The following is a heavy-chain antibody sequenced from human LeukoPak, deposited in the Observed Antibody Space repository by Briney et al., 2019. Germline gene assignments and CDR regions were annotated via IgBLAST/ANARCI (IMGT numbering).Heavy chain of an antibody. Sequence: GGSLRLSCAASGFTFSSYGMHWVRQAPGKGLEWAAVISYDGSNKYYADSVKGRFTISRDNSKNTLYLQMNSLRAEDTAVYYCAKIAVAGTFDYWGQGTLVTVSS. CDR3: AKIAVAGTFDY. V-gene: IGHV3-30*18. CDR1: GFTFSSYG. J-gene: IGHJ4*02. CDR2: ISYDGSNK. D-gene: IGHD6-19*01.